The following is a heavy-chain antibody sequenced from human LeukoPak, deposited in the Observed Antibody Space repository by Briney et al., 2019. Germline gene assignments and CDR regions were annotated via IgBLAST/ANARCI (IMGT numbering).Heavy chain of an antibody. V-gene: IGHV3-30*04. D-gene: IGHD1-26*01. CDR3: ARDKLRGSAGNYYYMDV. CDR2: ISYDGSNK. CDR1: GFTFSSYA. Sequence: GGSLRLSCAASGFTFSSYAMHWVRQAPGKGLEWVAVISYDGSNKYYADSVKARFTISRDNSKNTLYLQMNSLSADDTAVYYCARDKLRGSAGNYYYMDVWGKGTTVTVSS. J-gene: IGHJ6*03.